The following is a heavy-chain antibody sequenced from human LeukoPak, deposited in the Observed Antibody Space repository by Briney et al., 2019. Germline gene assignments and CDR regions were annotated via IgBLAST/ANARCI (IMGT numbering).Heavy chain of an antibody. CDR3: AKISPYGGNSA. D-gene: IGHD4-23*01. V-gene: IGHV3-30*18. CDR1: GFIFSNYG. CDR2: ISYDGSNK. J-gene: IGHJ4*02. Sequence: GGSLRLSCAASGFIFSNYGMHWVRQAPGKGLEWVAVISYDGSNKYYADSVKGRFTISRDNSKNTLYLQMNSLRAEDTAVYYCAKISPYGGNSAWGQGTLVTVSS.